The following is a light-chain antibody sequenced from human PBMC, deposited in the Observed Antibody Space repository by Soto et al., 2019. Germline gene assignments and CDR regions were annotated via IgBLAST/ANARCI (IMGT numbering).Light chain of an antibody. Sequence: EIVLTQSPGTLSLSPGESATLSCRASQSVSSSYLAWYQQKPGQAPRLLISAAYTRATGLPGRFSGSGSGTDFTLTIRNLEPEDFAVYYCQHYGGPFTFGPGTKVDIK. J-gene: IGKJ3*01. CDR2: AAY. CDR3: QHYGGPFT. CDR1: QSVSSSY. V-gene: IGKV3-20*01.